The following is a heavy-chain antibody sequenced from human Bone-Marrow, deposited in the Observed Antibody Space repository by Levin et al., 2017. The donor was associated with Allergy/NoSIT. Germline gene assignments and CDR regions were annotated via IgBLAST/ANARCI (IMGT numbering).Heavy chain of an antibody. V-gene: IGHV3-74*01. CDR2: ISGDGTRT. CDR1: GFTLSSHW. J-gene: IGHJ4*02. Sequence: AGGSLRLSCAASGFTLSSHWMHWVRQAPGKGLVWVSRISGDGTRTSYADSVRGRFTISRDNAKSTLYLQINSLRVEDTAVYYCTRGAREVWFGDDDYFDHWGQGILVSVSS. CDR3: TRGAREVWFGDDDYFDH. D-gene: IGHD3-10*01.